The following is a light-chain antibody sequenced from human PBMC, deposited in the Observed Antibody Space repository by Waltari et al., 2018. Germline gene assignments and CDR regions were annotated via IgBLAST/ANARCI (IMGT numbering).Light chain of an antibody. CDR3: QAWYMSPI. CDR2: QDN. Sequence: CYQQKPAESAGLVIHQDNTRPSGISRRFAGSSSGNTDTLPISGTKAIEEADYFCQAWYMSPIFGGGTKLTVL. V-gene: IGLV3-1*01. J-gene: IGLJ2*01.